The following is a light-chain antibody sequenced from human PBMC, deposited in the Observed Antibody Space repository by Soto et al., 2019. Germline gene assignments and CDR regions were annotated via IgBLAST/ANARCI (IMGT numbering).Light chain of an antibody. V-gene: IGLV3-21*02. J-gene: IGLJ3*02. CDR2: NGR. CDR1: NIGTKG. CDR3: QVRESPSDHAVV. Sequence: SYELTQPPSVSVAPGQTASITCGGDNIGTKGVHWYQQKPGQAPELVVYNGRDRPSGIPERFSGSNSGNTATLTITRVEAGDEADFYCQVRESPSDHAVVFGGVTKLTVL.